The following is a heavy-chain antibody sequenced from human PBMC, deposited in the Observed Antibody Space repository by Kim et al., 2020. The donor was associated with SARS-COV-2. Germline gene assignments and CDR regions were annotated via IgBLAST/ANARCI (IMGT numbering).Heavy chain of an antibody. CDR1: GFTFSSYW. D-gene: IGHD5-18*01. CDR2: ISTDGSTT. Sequence: GGSLRLSCAASGFTFSSYWMHWVRQVPGKGLVWVSRISTDGSTTDYSDSVKGRFTISRDNAKNKLYLQRNSLTVEDTAVYYCARGGNGYTYGYGDYWGQGTLVTVSS. CDR3: ARGGNGYTYGYGDY. J-gene: IGHJ4*02. V-gene: IGHV3-74*01.